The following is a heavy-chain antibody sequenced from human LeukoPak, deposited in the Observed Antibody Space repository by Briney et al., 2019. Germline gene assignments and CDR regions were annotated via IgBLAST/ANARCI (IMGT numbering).Heavy chain of an antibody. CDR1: GGSFSGYY. V-gene: IGHV4-34*01. CDR2: INHSGST. Sequence: SETLSLTCAVYGGSFSGYYWSWIRQPPGKGLEWIGEINHSGSTNYNPSLKSRVTISVDTSQNQFSLKLSSVTAADTAVYYCARKIPAGPLNWFDPWGQGTLVTVSS. J-gene: IGHJ5*02. D-gene: IGHD2-2*01. CDR3: ARKIPAGPLNWFDP.